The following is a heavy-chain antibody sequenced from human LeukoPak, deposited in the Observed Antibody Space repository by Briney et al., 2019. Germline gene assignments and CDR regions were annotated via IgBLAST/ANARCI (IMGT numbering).Heavy chain of an antibody. J-gene: IGHJ5*02. D-gene: IGHD3-22*01. CDR2: IYSGGST. Sequence: GGSLRLSCAASGFTVSSNYMSWVRQAPGKGLEWASVIYSGGSTYYADSVKGRFTISRDNSKNTLYLQMNSLRAEDTAVYYCARDGDSSGYGWFDPWGQGTLVTVSS. CDR1: GFTVSSNY. CDR3: ARDGDSSGYGWFDP. V-gene: IGHV3-53*01.